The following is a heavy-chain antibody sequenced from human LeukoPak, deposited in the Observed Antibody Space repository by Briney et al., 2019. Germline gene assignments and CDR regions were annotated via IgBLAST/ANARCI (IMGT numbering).Heavy chain of an antibody. J-gene: IGHJ4*02. CDR2: IYPDGNT. CDR1: GFTVSSNY. V-gene: IGHV3-66*04. Sequence: GGSLRLSCAASGFTVSSNYMYWVRQAPGKGLEWVSMIYPDGNTFYANSVKGRFTISRDNSKNTLDLQMSSLRAEDTAVYFCARRGHGYGSPFDYWGQGTLVTVSS. CDR3: ARRGHGYGSPFDY. D-gene: IGHD5-18*01.